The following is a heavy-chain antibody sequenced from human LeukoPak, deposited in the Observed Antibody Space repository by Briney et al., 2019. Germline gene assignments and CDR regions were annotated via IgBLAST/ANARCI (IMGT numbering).Heavy chain of an antibody. CDR3: ATDHSMANTAWWFDP. Sequence: ASEKVSCKASGYTITNNYMHWVRQAPGQGLECMGVINPSGTGTSYAQKFQGRITMSRDTSTSTVYMELSSLRSEDTAFYYCATDHSMANTAWWFDPWGQGTLVTVSS. J-gene: IGHJ5*02. D-gene: IGHD5-24*01. CDR2: INPSGTGT. V-gene: IGHV1-46*01. CDR1: GYTITNNY.